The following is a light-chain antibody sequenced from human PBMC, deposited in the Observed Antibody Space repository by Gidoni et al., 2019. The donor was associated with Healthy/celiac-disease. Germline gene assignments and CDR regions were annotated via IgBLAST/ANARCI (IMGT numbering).Light chain of an antibody. Sequence: DIQMTQSPSTLSASVGDRVTITCRASQSISSWLAWYQQKPGKAPKLLIYKASSLESGVPSRSSGSGSGTEFTLTISSLQPDDFATYYCQQYNSIGGTFGQGTKLEIK. J-gene: IGKJ2*02. CDR3: QQYNSIGGT. V-gene: IGKV1-5*03. CDR2: KAS. CDR1: QSISSW.